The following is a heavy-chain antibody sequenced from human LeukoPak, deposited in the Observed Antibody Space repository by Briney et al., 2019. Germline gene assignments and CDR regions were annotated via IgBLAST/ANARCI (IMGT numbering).Heavy chain of an antibody. D-gene: IGHD3-3*01. Sequence: SGGSLRLSCAASGFTFSSYWMSWVRQAPGKGLEWVANIKQDGSEKYYVDSVKGRFTISRDNAKNSLYLQMNSLRAEDTAVYYCARDGHPTIFYDAFDIWGQGTMVTVSS. CDR2: IKQDGSEK. CDR1: GFTFSSYW. J-gene: IGHJ3*02. V-gene: IGHV3-7*01. CDR3: ARDGHPTIFYDAFDI.